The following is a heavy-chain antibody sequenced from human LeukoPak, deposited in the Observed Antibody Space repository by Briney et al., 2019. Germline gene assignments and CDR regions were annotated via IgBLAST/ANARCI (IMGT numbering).Heavy chain of an antibody. V-gene: IGHV3-23*01. CDR1: GVTFSSYA. D-gene: IGHD2-15*01. Sequence: GGSLRLSCAASGVTFSSYAMSWVRQAPGKGLEWVSAISGSGGSTYYADSVKGRFTISRDNSKNTLYLQMNSLRAEDTAVYYCAKARYCSGGSCLFDYWGQGTLVTVSS. CDR2: ISGSGGST. J-gene: IGHJ4*02. CDR3: AKARYCSGGSCLFDY.